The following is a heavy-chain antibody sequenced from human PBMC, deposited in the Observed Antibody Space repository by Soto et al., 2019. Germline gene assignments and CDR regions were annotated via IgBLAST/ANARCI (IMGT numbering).Heavy chain of an antibody. Sequence: ASVKVSCKASGYTFTSYAMHWVRQAPGQRLEWMGWINAGNGNTKYSQKFQGRVTITRDTSASTAYMELSSLRSEDTAVYYCARVYSSGWYLNDYCGQGTLVTVSS. CDR3: ARVYSSGWYLNDY. V-gene: IGHV1-3*01. CDR1: GYTFTSYA. D-gene: IGHD6-19*01. CDR2: INAGNGNT. J-gene: IGHJ4*02.